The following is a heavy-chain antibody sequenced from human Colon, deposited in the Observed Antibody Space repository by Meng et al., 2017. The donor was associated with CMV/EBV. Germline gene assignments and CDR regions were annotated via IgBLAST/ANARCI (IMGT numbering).Heavy chain of an antibody. Sequence: GESLKISCAASGFTFSSYAMSWVRQAPGKGLEWVSGISGSGGSTYYADSVKGRFTISRDNSKNTLYLQMNSLRVEDTAVYYCVRGQGIMYVWGQGTLVTVSS. CDR3: VRGQGIMYV. J-gene: IGHJ4*02. V-gene: IGHV3-23*01. D-gene: IGHD3-16*01. CDR1: GFTFSSYA. CDR2: ISGSGGST.